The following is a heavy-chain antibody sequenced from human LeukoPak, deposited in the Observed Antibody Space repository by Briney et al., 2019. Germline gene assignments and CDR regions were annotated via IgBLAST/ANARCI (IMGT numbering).Heavy chain of an antibody. CDR2: IKQDGSEK. CDR1: GFTFSSYW. Sequence: LPGGSLRLSCAASGFTFSSYWMSWVRQAPGKGLEWVANIKQDGSEKYYVDSVKGRFTISRDNAKNSLYLQMNSLRAGDTAVYYCARGMIPTKGDYYYYYMDVWGKGTTVTVSS. J-gene: IGHJ6*03. D-gene: IGHD3-22*01. V-gene: IGHV3-7*01. CDR3: ARGMIPTKGDYYYYYMDV.